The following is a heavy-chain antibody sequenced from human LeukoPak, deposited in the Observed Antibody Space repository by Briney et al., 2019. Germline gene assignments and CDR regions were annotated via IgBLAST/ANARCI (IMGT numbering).Heavy chain of an antibody. CDR2: INPSGGST. D-gene: IGHD6-19*01. V-gene: IGHV1-46*01. CDR3: ARRGWAVAGTWWFDP. J-gene: IGHJ5*02. Sequence: GASVKVSCKASGYTFTSYYVHWVRQAPGQGLEWMGIINPSGGSTSYAQKFQGRVTMTRDTSTSTVYMELSSLRSEDTAVYYCARRGWAVAGTWWFDPWGQGTLVTVSS. CDR1: GYTFTSYY.